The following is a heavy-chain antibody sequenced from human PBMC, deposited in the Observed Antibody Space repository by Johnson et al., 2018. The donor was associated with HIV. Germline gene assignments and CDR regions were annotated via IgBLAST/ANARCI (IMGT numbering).Heavy chain of an antibody. V-gene: IGHV3-15*01. CDR2: IKSTTDGRTT. CDR3: TTAASSSWYGEDAFDI. J-gene: IGHJ3*02. D-gene: IGHD6-13*01. Sequence: VQLVESGGGLVKPGGSLRLSCAASGFTFSNAWMSWVRQAPGQGLEWVGRIKSTTDGRTTDYAAPVQGSFTISSDDSKNTLYLQMNSLKTEDTAVYYCTTAASSSWYGEDAFDIWGQGTMVTVSS. CDR1: GFTFSNAW.